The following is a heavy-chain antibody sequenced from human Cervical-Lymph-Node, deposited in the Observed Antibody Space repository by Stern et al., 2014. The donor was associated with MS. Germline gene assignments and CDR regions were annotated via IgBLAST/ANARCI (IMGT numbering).Heavy chain of an antibody. D-gene: IGHD3-22*01. CDR2: IYYSGNT. V-gene: IGHV4-39*01. CDR3: AKYYYDSSGSPYFDY. J-gene: IGHJ4*02. Sequence: QLQLQESGPGLVNPSETLSLTCTVSGASISNKSYYWGWIRQPPGKGLEXIGSIYYSGNTYYNPSLKSRVTISVDTSTNQFFLKLNSVTAADTAVYYCAKYYYDSSGSPYFDYWGQGTLVTVSS. CDR1: GASISNKSYY.